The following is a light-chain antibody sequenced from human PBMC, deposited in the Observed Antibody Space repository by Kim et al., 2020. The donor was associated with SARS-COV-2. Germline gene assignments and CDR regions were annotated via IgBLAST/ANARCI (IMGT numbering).Light chain of an antibody. J-gene: IGLJ2*01. V-gene: IGLV3-21*04. CDR1: KNGSGR. CDR3: QVWDSSSDHHVL. CDR2: HAS. Sequence: PGRRAGNTGGGNKNGSGRVHWYRQRPGQAAVVVMCHASDRPPGIPQRCSGSNAGNTATLTISGVEAGDEAGDYCQVWDSSSDHHVLFGGGTQLTVL.